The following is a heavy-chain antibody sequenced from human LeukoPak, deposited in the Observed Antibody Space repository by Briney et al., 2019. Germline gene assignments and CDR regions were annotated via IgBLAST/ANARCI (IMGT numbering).Heavy chain of an antibody. Sequence: SETPSLTCTVSGGSISSYYWGWIRQPPGKGLEWIGNIYDSGNTYYNPSLKSRVTISVDTSKNQFSLRLSSVSAADTAVYYCARLPIIAATGTEYWGQGTLVTVSS. CDR1: GGSISSYY. V-gene: IGHV4-39*01. CDR2: IYDSGNT. D-gene: IGHD6-13*01. J-gene: IGHJ4*02. CDR3: ARLPIIAATGTEY.